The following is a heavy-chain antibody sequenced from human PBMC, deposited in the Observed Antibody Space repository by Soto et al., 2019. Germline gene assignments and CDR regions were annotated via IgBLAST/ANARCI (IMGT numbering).Heavy chain of an antibody. Sequence: SETLSFTCTVSGGSITSYYWSWIRQPPWKGLEWIGYVFHSGITGYNPSLKSRVTISVDASKNLFSLKLISVTAADTAMYYCARDQNGSPYFDYWGQGTLVTVSS. V-gene: IGHV4-59*01. CDR1: GGSITSYY. CDR2: VFHSGIT. D-gene: IGHD1-26*01. J-gene: IGHJ4*02. CDR3: ARDQNGSPYFDY.